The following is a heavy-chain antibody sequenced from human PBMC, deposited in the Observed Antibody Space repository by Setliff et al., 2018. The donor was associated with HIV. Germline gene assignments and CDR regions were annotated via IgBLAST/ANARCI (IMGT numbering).Heavy chain of an antibody. V-gene: IGHV4-59*01. CDR1: GDSIDDFY. D-gene: IGHD3-10*01. Sequence: KASETLSLTCTVSGDSIDDFYWSWIRQPPGQGLEWIGYIFSNVTTNYNPSLKSRVTISLDTSKNQFSLNMRSVTAADTAVFYCATYKMIRGSIRIDYWGQGALVTV. CDR2: IFSNVTT. J-gene: IGHJ4*02. CDR3: ATYKMIRGSIRIDY.